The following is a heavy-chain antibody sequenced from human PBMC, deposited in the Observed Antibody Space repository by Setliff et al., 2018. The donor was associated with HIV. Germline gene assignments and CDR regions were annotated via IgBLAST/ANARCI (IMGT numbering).Heavy chain of an antibody. CDR1: GFTFSSYG. V-gene: IGHV3-30*02. Sequence: PGGSLRLSCAASGFTFSSYGMHWVRQGPDKGLEWVAFIRHNGRNQYYAESVKGRFTVSRDDSSDTAYLHMSNLKSEDTAVYYCVAATTEGFDPWGQGTLVTVSS. CDR2: IRHNGRNQ. D-gene: IGHD6-13*01. CDR3: VAATTEGFDP. J-gene: IGHJ5*02.